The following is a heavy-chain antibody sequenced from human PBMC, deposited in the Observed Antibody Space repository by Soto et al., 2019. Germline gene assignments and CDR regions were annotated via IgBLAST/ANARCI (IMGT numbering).Heavy chain of an antibody. V-gene: IGHV3-21*01. Sequence: EVQLVESGGGLVKPGGSLRLSCAASGFTFSGYSMNWVRQAPGKGLEWVSSISSSSSYIYYADSVKGRFTISRDNAKNSLYLQMNSLRAEDTAVYYCARAKSTAFDYWGQGTLVTVSS. J-gene: IGHJ4*02. CDR3: ARAKSTAFDY. CDR1: GFTFSGYS. CDR2: ISSSSSYI.